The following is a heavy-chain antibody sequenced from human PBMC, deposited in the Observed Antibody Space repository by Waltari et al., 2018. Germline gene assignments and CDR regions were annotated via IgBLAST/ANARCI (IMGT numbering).Heavy chain of an antibody. Sequence: QVPQQQWGAGLLKPSETLSLTCGVSGGSFFGYYWSWIRQPPGKGLEWLGEIAHSGRTNYNPSLKSRITISIDTANNQFSLNLTSATAADTAVYYCVRGGWLRPFDYWGQGSLLVVSS. J-gene: IGHJ4*02. V-gene: IGHV4-34*01. CDR2: IAHSGRT. CDR1: GGSFFGYY. D-gene: IGHD5-12*01. CDR3: VRGGWLRPFDY.